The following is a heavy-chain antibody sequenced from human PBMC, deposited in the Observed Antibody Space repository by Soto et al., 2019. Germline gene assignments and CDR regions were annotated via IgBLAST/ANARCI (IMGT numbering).Heavy chain of an antibody. CDR3: ATYPNSAAAGPNYYYYGMDV. CDR2: ISYDGSNK. J-gene: IGHJ6*02. Sequence: GGSLRLSCAASGFTFSSYGMHWVRQAPGKGLEWVAVISYDGSNKYYADSVKGRFTISRDNSKNTLYLQMNSLRAEDTAVYYCATYPNSAAAGPNYYYYGMDVWGQGTTVTVSS. V-gene: IGHV3-30*03. D-gene: IGHD6-13*01. CDR1: GFTFSSYG.